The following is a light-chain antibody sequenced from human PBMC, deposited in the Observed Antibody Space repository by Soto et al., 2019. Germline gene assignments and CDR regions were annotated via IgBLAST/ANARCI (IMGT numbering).Light chain of an antibody. V-gene: IGKV1-39*01. CDR2: SAS. J-gene: IGKJ1*01. Sequence: DIQATQSPPSLSASVGDRVTITCRTSQYISNYLNWYQHKVGQAPQLLIYSASTLQVGVPSRFSGSGSVTEFPLTISSLQPDDYASYYCQSNYILPWTFGQGTKVE. CDR1: QYISNY. CDR3: QSNYILPWT.